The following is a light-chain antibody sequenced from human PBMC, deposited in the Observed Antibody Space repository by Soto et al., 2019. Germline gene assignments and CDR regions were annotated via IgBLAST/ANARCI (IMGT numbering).Light chain of an antibody. CDR2: GAS. CDR1: QSISTS. V-gene: IGKV3-15*01. Sequence: ETVMTQSPATLSVSPGERATLSCRASQSISTSVAWYQQKPGQAPRLLIYGASTRATGIPARFSGSGSGTEITLTISSLQSEDFAVYSCQQYNNWPLTFGGGTKVEI. CDR3: QQYNNWPLT. J-gene: IGKJ4*01.